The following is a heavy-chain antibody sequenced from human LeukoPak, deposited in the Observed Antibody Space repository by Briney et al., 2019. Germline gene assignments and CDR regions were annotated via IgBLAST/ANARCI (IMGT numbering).Heavy chain of an antibody. Sequence: SETLSLTCTVSGGSISSSSYYWGWIRQPPGKGLEWIGSIYYSGSTYYNPSLKSRVTISVDTSKDQFSLKLSSVTAADTAVYYCARRSSGWYYFDYWGQGTLVTVSS. CDR2: IYYSGST. V-gene: IGHV4-39*01. CDR3: ARRSSGWYYFDY. CDR1: GGSISSSSYY. D-gene: IGHD6-19*01. J-gene: IGHJ4*02.